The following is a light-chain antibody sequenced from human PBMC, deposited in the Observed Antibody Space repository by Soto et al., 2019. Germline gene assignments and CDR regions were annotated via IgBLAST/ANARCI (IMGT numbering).Light chain of an antibody. J-gene: IGLJ1*01. Sequence: QSALTQPASVSGSPGQSITVSCTGTSSDLGNYNYVSWYQHHPGKAPKLMVYEVNNRPSGVSNRSSGSKSGNTASLTISGLQVEDEAEYYCSSYTSSGTLVFGAGTKVTVL. CDR3: SSYTSSGTLV. V-gene: IGLV2-14*01. CDR2: EVN. CDR1: SSDLGNYNY.